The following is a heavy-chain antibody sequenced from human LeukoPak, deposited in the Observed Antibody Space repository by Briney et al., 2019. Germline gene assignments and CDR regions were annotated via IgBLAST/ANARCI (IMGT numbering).Heavy chain of an antibody. J-gene: IGHJ4*02. V-gene: IGHV4-34*01. CDR1: GESFNTYY. CDR2: INHSGST. CDR3: ARVSGYCPEGVCRFDH. D-gene: IGHD2-8*01. Sequence: SETLSLTCAFYGESFNTYYWSWIRQSPGRGLEWIGEINHSGSTNYNPSLKSRAIILVDTSKNQVSLNLNSVTAADTAVYYCARVSGYCPEGVCRFDHWGQGTLVTVSS.